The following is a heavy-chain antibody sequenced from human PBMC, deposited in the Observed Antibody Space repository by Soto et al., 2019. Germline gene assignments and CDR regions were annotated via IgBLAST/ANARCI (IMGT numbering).Heavy chain of an antibody. Sequence: EVHLVESGGGLVQTGGSLRLSCAIFESTVSRDWMNWVRQAPGKGLEWVAHINQDGSEKYYVDSVKGRFTISRDNAKKSLYLQMNSLRPADMVMYSCSGGVGDAFWGQGTLVTVSS. D-gene: IGHD1-26*01. V-gene: IGHV3-7*04. J-gene: IGHJ4*02. CDR1: ESTVSRDW. CDR2: INQDGSEK. CDR3: SGGVGDAF.